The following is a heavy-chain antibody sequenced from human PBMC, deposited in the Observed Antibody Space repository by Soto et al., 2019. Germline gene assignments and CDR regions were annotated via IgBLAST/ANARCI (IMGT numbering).Heavy chain of an antibody. Sequence: EVQLLESGGGLVQPGGSLRLSCAASGFTFSSYAMSWVHQAPGKGLEWVSAISGSGGSTYYADSVKGRFTISRDNSKNTLYLQMNSLRAEDTAVYYCATSPPGNYGGIDYWGQGTLVTVSS. CDR2: ISGSGGST. CDR3: ATSPPGNYGGIDY. D-gene: IGHD4-17*01. J-gene: IGHJ4*02. V-gene: IGHV3-23*01. CDR1: GFTFSSYA.